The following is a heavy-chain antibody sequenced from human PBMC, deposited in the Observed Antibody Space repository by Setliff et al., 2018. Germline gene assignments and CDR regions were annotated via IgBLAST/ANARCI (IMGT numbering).Heavy chain of an antibody. CDR2: TIPMFGTR. D-gene: IGHD3-22*01. V-gene: IGHV1-69*05. CDR3: VREGVDSRSSTDYRYYMDV. J-gene: IGHJ6*03. CDR1: GGTFSNYG. Sequence: SVKVSCKASGGTFSNYGISWVRQAPGQGLEWMGGTIPMFGTRNYARKFQGGVTFITDESTSTAYMQLTSLGSEDTAVYYCVREGVDSRSSTDYRYYMDVWGKGTTVTVSS.